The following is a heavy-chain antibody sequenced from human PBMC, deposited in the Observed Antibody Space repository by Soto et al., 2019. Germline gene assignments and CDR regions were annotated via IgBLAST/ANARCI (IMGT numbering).Heavy chain of an antibody. CDR3: ARHTRNQFDP. V-gene: IGHV4-59*08. Sequence: SETLSLTCTVSGGSISSNYWTWIRQPPGKGLEWIGYVYNSGSTNYNPSLQSRVTISEDTSKSQFSLKVNSMTAADTAVYYCARHTRNQFDPWGQGTPVTVSS. CDR2: VYNSGST. J-gene: IGHJ5*02. CDR1: GGSISSNY.